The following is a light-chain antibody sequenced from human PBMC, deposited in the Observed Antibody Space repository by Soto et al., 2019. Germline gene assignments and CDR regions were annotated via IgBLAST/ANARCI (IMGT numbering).Light chain of an antibody. CDR1: HNIRDK. CDR3: QQYSDWPRT. CDR2: AAS. J-gene: IGKJ4*01. V-gene: IGKV3-15*01. Sequence: IVLTQSQATLSVSPGERVTLSCRASHNIRDKLSWYQQKPGQAPRLLIYAASSRVTAVPARFSGSGSGTEFTLTISSLQSGDFTVYYCQQYSDWPRTFGGGTKVEIK.